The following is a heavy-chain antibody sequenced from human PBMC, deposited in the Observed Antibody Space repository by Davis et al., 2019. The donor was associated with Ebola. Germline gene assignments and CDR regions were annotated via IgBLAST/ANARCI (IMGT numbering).Heavy chain of an antibody. D-gene: IGHD5-18*01. CDR3: ARDHGQGIRLLYYLDY. Sequence: GGSLRLSCVASGFTIIPFGMHWVRQAPGKGLEWVAFIRFDGSKEYYGDSVKGRFTVSRDNSKNTVFLQMNSLRAEDTAIYYCARDHGQGIRLLYYLDYWGQGSLVTVSS. CDR2: IRFDGSKE. CDR1: GFTIIPFG. V-gene: IGHV3-30*02. J-gene: IGHJ4*02.